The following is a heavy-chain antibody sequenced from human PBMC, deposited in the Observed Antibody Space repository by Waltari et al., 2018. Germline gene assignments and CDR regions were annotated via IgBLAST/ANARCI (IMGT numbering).Heavy chain of an antibody. J-gene: IGHJ3*02. V-gene: IGHV4-39*07. Sequence: QLQLQESGPGLVKPSETLSLTCTVSGGSISSSSYYWGWIRQPPGKGLEWIGSIYYSGSTYYTPSLKSRVTISVDTSKNQFSLKLSSVTAADTAVYYCASRRDGYNYSAFDIWGQGTMVTVSS. CDR3: ASRRDGYNYSAFDI. CDR2: IYYSGST. CDR1: GGSISSSSYY. D-gene: IGHD5-12*01.